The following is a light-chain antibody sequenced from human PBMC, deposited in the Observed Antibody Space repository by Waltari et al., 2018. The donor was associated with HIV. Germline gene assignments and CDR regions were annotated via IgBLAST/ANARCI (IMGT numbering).Light chain of an antibody. CDR2: SNI. V-gene: IGLV1-44*01. Sequence: QSVLTQPPSSSGTPGQTITISCSGITPNISHNNVNSYQQLPGTTPRLLMHSNIQRPSGVPDRFSGSRSGTSASLAISGLQSEDEADYYCSAWDASLGAWMFGGGTKLTVL. CDR1: TPNISHNN. J-gene: IGLJ3*02. CDR3: SAWDASLGAWM.